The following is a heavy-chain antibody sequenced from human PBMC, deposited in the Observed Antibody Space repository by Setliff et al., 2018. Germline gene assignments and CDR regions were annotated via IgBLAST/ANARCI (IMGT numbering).Heavy chain of an antibody. J-gene: IGHJ5*02. Sequence: SETLSLTCAVYGGSFSGYSWSWIRQPPGKGLEWIGKINHSGSTNYNPSLKSRVTISIDTSKNQFSLKLSSVTAADTAVYYCARDRGGATTRDLWGQGTLVTVSS. CDR3: ARDRGGATTRDL. CDR1: GGSFSGYS. CDR2: INHSGST. D-gene: IGHD1-26*01. V-gene: IGHV4-34*01.